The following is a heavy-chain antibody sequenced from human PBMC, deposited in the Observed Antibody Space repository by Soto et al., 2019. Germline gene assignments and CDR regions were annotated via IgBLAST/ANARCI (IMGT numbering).Heavy chain of an antibody. J-gene: IGHJ6*02. V-gene: IGHV1-8*01. CDR3: ARGPYSSSWYSYYYYGMDV. D-gene: IGHD6-13*01. CDR2: MNPNSGNT. Sequence: GASVKVSCKASGYTFTSYDINWLRQSTGQGLEWMGWMNPNSGNTGYAQKFQGRVTMTRNTSISTAYMELSSLRSEDTAVYYCARGPYSSSWYSYYYYGMDVWGQGTTVTVSS. CDR1: GYTFTSYD.